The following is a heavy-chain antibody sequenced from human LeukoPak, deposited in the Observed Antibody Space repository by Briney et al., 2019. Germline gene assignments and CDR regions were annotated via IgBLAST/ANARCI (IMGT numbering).Heavy chain of an antibody. CDR3: ARGPRYCSSTSCYGSAAHYGMDV. Sequence: SETLSLTCTVSGGSISSYYWSWIRQPPGKGLEWIGYIYYSGSTNYNPSLKSRVTISVDTSKNQFSLKLSSVTAADTAVYYCARGPRYCSSTSCYGSAAHYGMDVWGQGTTVTVSS. CDR1: GGSISSYY. CDR2: IYYSGST. V-gene: IGHV4-59*08. D-gene: IGHD2-2*01. J-gene: IGHJ6*02.